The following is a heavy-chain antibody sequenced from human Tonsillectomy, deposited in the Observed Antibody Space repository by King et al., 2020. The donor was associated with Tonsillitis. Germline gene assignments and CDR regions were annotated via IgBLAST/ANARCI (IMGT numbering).Heavy chain of an antibody. Sequence: VQLVQSGAEVKKPGASVKVSCKTSGYSFTGYYIHWVRQAPGQGLEWMGWINPNSGDTNYAQKFQGRVTMTRDTSIRSVYMELSRLRSDDTAVFYCARVSTGGKYSSGRYPLYYWGPGTLVTVAP. CDR1: GYSFTGYY. J-gene: IGHJ4*02. D-gene: IGHD6-19*01. V-gene: IGHV1-2*02. CDR3: ARVSTGGKYSSGRYPLYY. CDR2: INPNSGDT.